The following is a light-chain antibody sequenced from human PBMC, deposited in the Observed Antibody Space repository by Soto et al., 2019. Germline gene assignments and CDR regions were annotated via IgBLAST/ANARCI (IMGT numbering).Light chain of an antibody. Sequence: QSALTQPASVSGSPGQSITISCTGTSSDVGSYNLVSWYQQHPGKAPKLMIYEGSKRPSGVSNRFSGSKSGNTASLTISGLQAEDEADYYCCPYAGCSTLVFGGGTKVTVL. V-gene: IGLV2-23*01. CDR2: EGS. J-gene: IGLJ2*01. CDR1: SSDVGSYNL. CDR3: CPYAGCSTLV.